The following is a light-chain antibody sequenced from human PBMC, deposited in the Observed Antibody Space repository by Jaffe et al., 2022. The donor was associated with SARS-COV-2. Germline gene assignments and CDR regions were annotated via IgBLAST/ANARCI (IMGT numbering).Light chain of an antibody. J-gene: IGKJ2*01. CDR3: QQYYSLPYT. V-gene: IGKV4-1*01. Sequence: DIVMTQSPDSLSVSLGETATISCKSSQTLLNNSNKKNYLAWMQRKPGQPPKLLLYWASTRESGVPDRFSGAGSATDFSLTISSLQAEDVAIYYCQQYYSLPYTFGQGTKLDIK. CDR1: QTLLNNSNKKNY. CDR2: WAS.